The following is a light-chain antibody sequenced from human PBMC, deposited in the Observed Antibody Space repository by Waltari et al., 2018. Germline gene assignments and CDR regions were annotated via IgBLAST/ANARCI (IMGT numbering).Light chain of an antibody. J-gene: IGLJ3*02. V-gene: IGLV2-14*03. CDR3: SSHTSSSTHV. Sequence: QSALTPPASVSGSPGQSITISCTGTYSDVGRYDYLSWYQQHPGKAPKLLIYGVTNRPSGVSNRFSASKSGNTASLTISGLQAEDEADYYCSSHTSSSTHVFGGGTKLIVL. CDR2: GVT. CDR1: YSDVGRYDY.